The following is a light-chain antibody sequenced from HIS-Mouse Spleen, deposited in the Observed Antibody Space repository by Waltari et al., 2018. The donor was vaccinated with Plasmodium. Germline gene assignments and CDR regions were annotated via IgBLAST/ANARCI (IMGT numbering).Light chain of an antibody. CDR1: SLRSYY. V-gene: IGLV3-19*01. CDR2: IKN. CDR3: NSRDSSGNHQV. Sequence: SSELTQDPAVSVALGQTVRITCQGDSLRSYYASWYQQKPGPAPVLVIYIKNNRPSGIPDRFSGSSSGNTASLTITGAQAEDEADYYCNSRDSSGNHQVFGGGTKLTVL. J-gene: IGLJ3*02.